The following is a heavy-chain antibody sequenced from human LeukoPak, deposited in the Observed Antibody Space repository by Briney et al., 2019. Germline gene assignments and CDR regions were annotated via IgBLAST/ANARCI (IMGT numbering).Heavy chain of an antibody. V-gene: IGHV1-3*01. Sequence: PGASVTVSCKASGYTFTSYAMHWVRQAPGQRLEWMGWINAGNGNTKYSQKFQGRVTMTRDTSANTAYMELSSLRSEDTAVYYCAREAIDYVWGTYRCDYWGQGTLVTVSS. CDR3: AREAIDYVWGTYRCDY. D-gene: IGHD3-16*02. CDR2: INAGNGNT. J-gene: IGHJ4*02. CDR1: GYTFTSYA.